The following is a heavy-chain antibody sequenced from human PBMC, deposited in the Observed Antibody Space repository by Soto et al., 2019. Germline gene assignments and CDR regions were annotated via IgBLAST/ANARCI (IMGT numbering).Heavy chain of an antibody. J-gene: IGHJ3*02. V-gene: IGHV1-2*04. CDR2: INPNSGGT. Sequence: ASVKVSCKASGYTFTGYYMHWVRQAPGQGLEWMGWINPNSGGTNYAQKFQGWVTMTRDTSISTAYMELSRLRSDDTAVYYCARSTVLLWFGELLIDAFDIWGQGTMVTVSS. CDR1: GYTFTGYY. CDR3: ARSTVLLWFGELLIDAFDI. D-gene: IGHD3-10*01.